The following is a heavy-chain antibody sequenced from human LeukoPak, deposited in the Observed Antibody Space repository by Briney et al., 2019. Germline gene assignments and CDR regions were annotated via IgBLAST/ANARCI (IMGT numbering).Heavy chain of an antibody. Sequence: SETLSLTCTVSGGSISSGGYYWSWIRQHPGKGLEWIGYIYYCGSTYYNPSLKSRVTISVDTSKNQFSLKLSSVTAADTAVYYCARDGMKSYYGMDVWGQGTTVAVSS. CDR3: ARDGMKSYYGMDV. CDR1: GGSISSGGYY. D-gene: IGHD1-14*01. V-gene: IGHV4-31*03. J-gene: IGHJ6*02. CDR2: IYYCGST.